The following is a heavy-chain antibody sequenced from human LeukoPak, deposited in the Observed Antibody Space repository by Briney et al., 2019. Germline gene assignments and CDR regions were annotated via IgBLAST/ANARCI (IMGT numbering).Heavy chain of an antibody. D-gene: IGHD3-22*01. Sequence: SETLSLTCTVSGYSISSGYYWGWIRQPPGKGLEWIGSIYHSGSTYYNPSLKSRVTISVDTSKNQFSLKLSSVTAADTAVYYCAREQITMIVVVIEYFQHWGQGTLVTVSS. CDR1: GYSISSGYY. CDR2: IYHSGST. CDR3: AREQITMIVVVIEYFQH. J-gene: IGHJ1*01. V-gene: IGHV4-38-2*02.